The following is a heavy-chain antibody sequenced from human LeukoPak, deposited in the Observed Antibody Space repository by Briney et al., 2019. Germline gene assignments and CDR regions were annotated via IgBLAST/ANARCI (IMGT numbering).Heavy chain of an antibody. J-gene: IGHJ4*02. Sequence: PGGSLRLSCAASGFTFSSFGMHWVRQAPGKGLEWVASMQYDGKNKYYADSVKGRFTISRDNSKNTLYLQMNSLRTEDTAMYYCAKVGLGYCGSTMCSTDYWGQGTLVTVSS. CDR2: MQYDGKNK. CDR3: AKVGLGYCGSTMCSTDY. V-gene: IGHV3-30*02. D-gene: IGHD2-2*01. CDR1: GFTFSSFG.